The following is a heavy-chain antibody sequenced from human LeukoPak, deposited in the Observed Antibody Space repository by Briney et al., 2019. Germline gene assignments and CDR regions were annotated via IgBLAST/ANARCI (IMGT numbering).Heavy chain of an antibody. CDR1: GFTFSNYA. J-gene: IGHJ4*02. V-gene: IGHV3-23*01. Sequence: GGSLRLSCAASGFTFSNYAMSWVRQAPGKGLEWVSAISGSGGSTYYADSVKGRFTISRDNSKNTLYLQMDNLRDDDTAVYYCAKDYQWSCDYWGQGTLVTVSS. CDR3: AKDYQWSCDY. D-gene: IGHD2-15*01. CDR2: ISGSGGST.